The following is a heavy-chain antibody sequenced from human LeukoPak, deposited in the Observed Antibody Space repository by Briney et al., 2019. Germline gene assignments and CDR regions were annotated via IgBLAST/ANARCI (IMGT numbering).Heavy chain of an antibody. CDR2: LTDSSDAT. Sequence: PGGSLRLSCAVSGFTFSHYAMSWVRQAPGTGLEWVGSLTDSSDATYYADSVKGRLTISRDNSNSTLHLHISGLRDEDTAVYYCARGYSHNSGGWLDPWGQGTLVTVSS. J-gene: IGHJ5*02. D-gene: IGHD5-12*01. CDR1: GFTFSHYA. CDR3: ARGYSHNSGGWLDP. V-gene: IGHV3-23*01.